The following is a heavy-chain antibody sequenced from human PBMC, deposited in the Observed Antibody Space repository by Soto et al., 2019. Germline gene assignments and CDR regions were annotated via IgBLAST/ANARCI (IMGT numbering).Heavy chain of an antibody. CDR3: ARYDYGSGNDYNIAY. CDR1: GDSISSMNW. D-gene: IGHD3-10*01. Sequence: SETLSLTCAVSGDSISSMNWWSWVRQPPGKGLEWIGEIHHSGSTNYNPSLKSRVTISVEKSKNQFSLKLSSVTAAATAVYYCARYDYGSGNDYNIAYWGQGILVTVSS. CDR2: IHHSGST. V-gene: IGHV4-4*02. J-gene: IGHJ4*02.